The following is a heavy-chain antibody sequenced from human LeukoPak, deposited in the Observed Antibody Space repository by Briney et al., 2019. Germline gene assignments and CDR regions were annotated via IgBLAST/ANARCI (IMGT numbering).Heavy chain of an antibody. Sequence: GRSLRLSCAASGFTFSSYGMHWVRQAPGKGLEWVAVIWYDGGNKYYADSVKGRFTISRDNSKNTLYLQMNSLRAEDTAVYYCARDRYYYDSSGWFYFDYWGQGTLVTVSS. CDR2: IWYDGGNK. CDR3: ARDRYYYDSSGWFYFDY. CDR1: GFTFSSYG. V-gene: IGHV3-33*01. J-gene: IGHJ4*02. D-gene: IGHD3-22*01.